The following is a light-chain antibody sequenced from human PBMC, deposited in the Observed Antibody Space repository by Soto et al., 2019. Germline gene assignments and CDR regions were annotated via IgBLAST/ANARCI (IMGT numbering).Light chain of an antibody. Sequence: DIQMTQSPSSLSASVGDRVTITCRASQRVSTYLNWYQQKPGKAPKLLIYAASSLQSGVPSRFSSSASGTAFTLTINSLQPEDFATYYCQQSYSAPRTFGQGTKVEIK. CDR3: QQSYSAPRT. CDR2: AAS. V-gene: IGKV1-39*01. CDR1: QRVSTY. J-gene: IGKJ1*01.